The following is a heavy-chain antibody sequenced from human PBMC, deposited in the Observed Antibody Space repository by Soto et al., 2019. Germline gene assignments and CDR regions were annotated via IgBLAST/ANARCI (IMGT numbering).Heavy chain of an antibody. D-gene: IGHD3-22*01. CDR1: GFAFSNYW. CDR3: ARGGTSMIVVGAFDD. CDR2: IKQDGSEK. V-gene: IGHV3-7*01. Sequence: EVQLVESGGGLVQPGGSLRLSCAASGFAFSNYWMSWVRQAPGKGLEWVATIKQDGSEKYYVDSVKGRFTISRDKAKNSVYLQMNSLRAEDTAVYHCARGGTSMIVVGAFDDWGQGTLVTVSS. J-gene: IGHJ4*02.